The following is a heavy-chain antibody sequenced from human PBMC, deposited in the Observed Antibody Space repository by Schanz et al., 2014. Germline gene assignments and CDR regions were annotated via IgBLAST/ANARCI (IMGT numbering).Heavy chain of an antibody. CDR3: ARDAADFYDILTEEDY. Sequence: QVQLVQSGAEVKKPGASVRVSCKASGYTFTTYAMHWVRQAPGKGLEWVAVISYDGRNKYYADSVKGRFTISRDNSKNTLYLQMNSLRAEDTAVYYCARDAADFYDILTEEDYWGQGTLVTVSS. V-gene: IGHV3-30-3*01. J-gene: IGHJ4*02. CDR1: GYTFTTYA. D-gene: IGHD3-9*01. CDR2: ISYDGRNK.